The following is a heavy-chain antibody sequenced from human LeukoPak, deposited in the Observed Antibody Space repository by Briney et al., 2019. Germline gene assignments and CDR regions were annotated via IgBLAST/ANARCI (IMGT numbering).Heavy chain of an antibody. CDR1: GGSISSSSYY. Sequence: SETLSLTRTVSGGSISSSSYYWGWIRQPPGKGLEWIGSIYYSGSTYYNPSLKSRVTISVDTSKNQFSLKLSSVTAADTAVYYCARAHPRGYSYGDFGYWGQGTLVTVSS. J-gene: IGHJ4*02. V-gene: IGHV4-39*07. CDR3: ARAHPRGYSYGDFGY. D-gene: IGHD5-18*01. CDR2: IYYSGST.